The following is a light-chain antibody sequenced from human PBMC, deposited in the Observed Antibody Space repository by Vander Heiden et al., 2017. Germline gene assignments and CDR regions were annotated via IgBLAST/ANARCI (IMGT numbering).Light chain of an antibody. Sequence: DIQMTQSPSSLSASVGDRVTLTCRASQSISSYLNWYQQKPGKAPKLLIYAASSLQSGVPSRFSGSGSGTDFTLTISRLQPEDFATYYCQQSYSTLLTFGGGTKVEIK. CDR1: QSISSY. CDR2: AAS. CDR3: QQSYSTLLT. V-gene: IGKV1-39*01. J-gene: IGKJ4*01.